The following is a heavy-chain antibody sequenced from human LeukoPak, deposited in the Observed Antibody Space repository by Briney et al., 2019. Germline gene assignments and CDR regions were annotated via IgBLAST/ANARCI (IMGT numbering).Heavy chain of an antibody. CDR2: IYYSGST. V-gene: IGHV4-39*01. CDR3: ARHKQGYCSGGSCYSSWYYFDY. Sequence: SETLSLTCTVSGGSISSSSYYWGWIRQPPGKGLEWIGNIYYSGSTYYNPSLKSGVTISVDTSKNQFSLKLSSVTAADTAVYYCARHKQGYCSGGSCYSSWYYFDYWGQGTLVTVSS. J-gene: IGHJ4*02. CDR1: GGSISSSSYY. D-gene: IGHD2-15*01.